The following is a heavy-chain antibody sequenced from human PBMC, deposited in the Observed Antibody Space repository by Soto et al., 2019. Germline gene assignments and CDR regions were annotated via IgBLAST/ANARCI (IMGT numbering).Heavy chain of an antibody. Sequence: SVKVSCQSSGYTFTSYDINWVRQATGQEHEWMGWMNPNSGNTGYAQKFQGRVTMTRNTSISTAYMELSSLRSEDTAVYYCARGFRDFWSGYYYYGMDVWGQGTTVTVSS. D-gene: IGHD3-3*01. CDR3: ARGFRDFWSGYYYYGMDV. J-gene: IGHJ6*02. V-gene: IGHV1-8*01. CDR1: GYTFTSYD. CDR2: MNPNSGNT.